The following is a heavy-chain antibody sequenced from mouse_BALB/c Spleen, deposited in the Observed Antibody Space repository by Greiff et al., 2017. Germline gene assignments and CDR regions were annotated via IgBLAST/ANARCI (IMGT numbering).Heavy chain of an antibody. CDR1: GYSITSDYA. D-gene: IGHD2-4*01. Sequence: VQLKESGPGLVKPSQSLSLTCTVTGYSITSDYAWNWIRQFPGNKLEWMGYISYSGSTSYNPSLKSRISITRDTSKNQFFLQLNSVTTEDTATYYCARGEDYAPFAYWGQGTLVTVSA. CDR2: ISYSGST. J-gene: IGHJ3*01. CDR3: ARGEDYAPFAY. V-gene: IGHV3-2*02.